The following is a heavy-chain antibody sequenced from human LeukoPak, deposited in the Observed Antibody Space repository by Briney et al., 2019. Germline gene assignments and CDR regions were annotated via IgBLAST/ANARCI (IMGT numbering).Heavy chain of an antibody. V-gene: IGHV1-2*02. CDR1: GYTFTGYY. CDR3: ARSLVRDGYNFGY. CDR2: INPNSGGT. D-gene: IGHD5-24*01. J-gene: IGHJ4*02. Sequence: ASVKVSCKASGYTFTGYYMHWVRQAPGQGLEWMGWINPNSGGTNYAQKFQGRVTMTRDTSISTAYMELSRLRSDDTAVYYCARSLVRDGYNFGYWGQGTLVTVSS.